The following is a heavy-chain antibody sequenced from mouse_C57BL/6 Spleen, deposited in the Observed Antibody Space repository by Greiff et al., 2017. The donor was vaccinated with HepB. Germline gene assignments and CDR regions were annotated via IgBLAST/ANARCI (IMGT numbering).Heavy chain of an antibody. CDR1: GYTFTSYW. CDR3: ATTEGFAY. Sequence: VQLQQPGAELVKPGASVKLSCKASGYTFTSYWMQWVKQRPGQGLEWIGEIDPSDSYTNYNQKFKGKATLTVDTSSSTADMQLSSLTSEDSAVYYCATTEGFAYWGQGTLVTVSA. V-gene: IGHV1-50*01. CDR2: IDPSDSYT. D-gene: IGHD1-1*01. J-gene: IGHJ3*01.